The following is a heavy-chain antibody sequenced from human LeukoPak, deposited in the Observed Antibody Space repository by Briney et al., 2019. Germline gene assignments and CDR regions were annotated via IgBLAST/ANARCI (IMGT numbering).Heavy chain of an antibody. Sequence: GGSLRLSCAASGFSFSSYAMSWVRQAPGKGLEWVSAISGSGGSTYYADSVKGRFTTSRDNSKNTLYLQMNSLRAEDTAVYYCAKGHHYDFWSGPYGMDVWGQGTTVTVSS. CDR1: GFSFSSYA. CDR2: ISGSGGST. V-gene: IGHV3-23*01. CDR3: AKGHHYDFWSGPYGMDV. D-gene: IGHD3-3*01. J-gene: IGHJ6*02.